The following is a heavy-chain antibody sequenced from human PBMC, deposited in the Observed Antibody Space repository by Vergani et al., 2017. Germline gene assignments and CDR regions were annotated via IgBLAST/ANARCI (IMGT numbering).Heavy chain of an antibody. D-gene: IGHD4-17*01. V-gene: IGHV4-59*01. CDR3: ARGIYGDYVSYYGMDV. J-gene: IGHJ6*02. CDR2: IYYSGST. CDR1: GGSISSYY. Sequence: QVQLQQWGAGLLKPSETLSLTCAVSGGSISSYYWSWIRQPPGKGLEWIGYIYYSGSTNYNPSLKSRVTISVDTSKNQFSLKLSSVTAADTAVYYCARGIYGDYVSYYGMDVWGQGTTVTVSS.